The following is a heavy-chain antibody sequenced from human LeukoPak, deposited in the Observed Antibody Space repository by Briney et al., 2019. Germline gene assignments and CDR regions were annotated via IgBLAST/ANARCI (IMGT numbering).Heavy chain of an antibody. CDR1: GFTFNSYW. Sequence: GGSLRLSCAASGFTFNSYWMSWVRQAPGKGLEWVANIKLDGSEKYYVDSVRGRFTISRDNAKNSLYLQMNSLTAEDTAVYYCARDPTFSAAPHALDIWGRGTLVTVSS. CDR2: IKLDGSEK. J-gene: IGHJ3*02. CDR3: ARDPTFSAAPHALDI. V-gene: IGHV3-7*01.